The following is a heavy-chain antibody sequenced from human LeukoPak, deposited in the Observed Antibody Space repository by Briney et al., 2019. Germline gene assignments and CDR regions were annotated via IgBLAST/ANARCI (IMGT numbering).Heavy chain of an antibody. CDR1: GFTFSSYS. Sequence: GGSLRLSCAASGFTFSSYSMNWVRQAPGKGREWVSGINWNGGSTAYADSVKGRFTISRDNAKNSLYLQMNSLRAEDTALYYCATSSREGEDSSGWASFDYWGQGTLVTVSS. J-gene: IGHJ4*02. V-gene: IGHV3-20*04. CDR2: INWNGGST. CDR3: ATSSREGEDSSGWASFDY. D-gene: IGHD6-19*01.